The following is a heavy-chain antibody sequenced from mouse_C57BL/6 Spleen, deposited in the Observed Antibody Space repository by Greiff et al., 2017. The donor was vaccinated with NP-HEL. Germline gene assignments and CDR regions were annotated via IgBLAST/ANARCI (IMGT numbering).Heavy chain of an antibody. J-gene: IGHJ4*01. CDR2: ISSGSSNI. CDR1: GFTFSDYG. Sequence: EVLLVESGGGLVKPGGSLKLSCAASGFTFSDYGMHWVRQAPEKGLEWVAYISSGSSNIYYADTVKGRFTIARDNAKNTLFLQMTSLRSEDTAMYYCARDRYYAMDYWGQGTSVTVSS. V-gene: IGHV5-17*01. CDR3: ARDRYYAMDY.